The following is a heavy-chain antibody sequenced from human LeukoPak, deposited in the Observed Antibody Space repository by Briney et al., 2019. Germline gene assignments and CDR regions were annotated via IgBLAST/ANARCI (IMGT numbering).Heavy chain of an antibody. CDR3: ARATTWYWDY. V-gene: IGHV4-4*08. J-gene: IGHJ4*02. Sequence: SETLSLTCIVSGGPISSSFWSWIRQSPGKGLEWIGRIYTSGGTYYNPSLKSRVTISLDTSKNQFSLNLSSVTAADTAVYYCARATTWYWDYWGQGTLVTVSS. CDR2: IYTSGGT. CDR1: GGPISSSF. D-gene: IGHD2-8*02.